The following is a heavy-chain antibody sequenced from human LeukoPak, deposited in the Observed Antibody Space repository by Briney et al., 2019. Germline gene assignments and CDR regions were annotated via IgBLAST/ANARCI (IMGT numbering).Heavy chain of an antibody. Sequence: GGSLRLSCAASGFTFSNYGMHWVRQAPGKGLEWVAFIRYDGSNKYYADSVKGRFTVSRDNSKNTLYLQMNSLRAEDTAVYYCAKDDYHYGSAYFDCWGQGTLVTVX. CDR2: IRYDGSNK. D-gene: IGHD3-10*01. V-gene: IGHV3-30*02. CDR3: AKDDYHYGSAYFDC. CDR1: GFTFSNYG. J-gene: IGHJ4*02.